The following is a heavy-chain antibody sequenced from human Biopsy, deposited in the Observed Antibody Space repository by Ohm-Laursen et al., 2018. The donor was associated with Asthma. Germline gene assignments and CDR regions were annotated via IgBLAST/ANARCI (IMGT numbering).Heavy chain of an antibody. Sequence: GSLRLSCAASGFAVSRDYLFWVRPAPGKGQEWVSVIYSGGTSHTADSVRGRFTISRDYSKNTLYLQMHSLRAEDRAVYYCARGDSSNWSHYYFDYWGQGTLVTVSS. CDR2: IYSGGTS. D-gene: IGHD3-22*01. CDR3: ARGDSSNWSHYYFDY. V-gene: IGHV3-53*01. CDR1: GFAVSRDY. J-gene: IGHJ4*02.